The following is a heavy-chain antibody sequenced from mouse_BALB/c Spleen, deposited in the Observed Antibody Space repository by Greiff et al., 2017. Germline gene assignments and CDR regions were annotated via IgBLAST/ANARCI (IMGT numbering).Heavy chain of an antibody. CDR2: ISYSGST. Sequence: EVKLQESGPGLVKPSQSLSLTCTVTGYSITSDYAWNWIRQFPGNKLEWMGYISYSGSTSYNPSLKSRISITRDTSKNQFFLQLNSVTTEDTATYYCAVRHPWFAYWGQGTLVTVSA. CDR3: AVRHPWFAY. J-gene: IGHJ3*01. V-gene: IGHV3-2*02. D-gene: IGHD2-14*01. CDR1: GYSITSDYA.